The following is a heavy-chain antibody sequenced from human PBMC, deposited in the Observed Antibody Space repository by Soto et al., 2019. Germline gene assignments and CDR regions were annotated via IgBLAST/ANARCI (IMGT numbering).Heavy chain of an antibody. Sequence: SQTLSLTCAVSAGSISTSNSCCWVRQPPGKGLEWIGYIYYSGSTNYNPSLKSRVTISVDTSKNQVSLKVSSVTAADTAVYYCVGTQQWLAFDSWGQGTLVTVS. J-gene: IGHJ4*02. V-gene: IGHV4-59*13. CDR2: IYYSGST. CDR1: AGSISTSNS. CDR3: VGTQQWLAFDS. D-gene: IGHD6-19*01.